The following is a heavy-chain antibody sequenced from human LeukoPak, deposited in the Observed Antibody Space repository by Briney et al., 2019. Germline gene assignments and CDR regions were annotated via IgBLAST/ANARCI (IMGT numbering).Heavy chain of an antibody. CDR1: GFTFSRYA. CDR2: ISYDGNSE. Sequence: PGRSLRLSCAASGFTFSRYAMHWVRQAPGKGREWVARISYDGNSEYYADSVKGRFTISRDTSKNMIYLQMNSLRAEDTAVYNCARVCKEWELNNGLDVWGQGTTVTVSS. D-gene: IGHD1-26*01. J-gene: IGHJ6*02. V-gene: IGHV3-30*04. CDR3: ARVCKEWELNNGLDV.